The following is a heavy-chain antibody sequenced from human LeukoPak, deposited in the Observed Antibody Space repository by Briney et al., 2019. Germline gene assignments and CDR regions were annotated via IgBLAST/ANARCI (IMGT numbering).Heavy chain of an antibody. V-gene: IGHV4-34*01. D-gene: IGHD3-3*01. CDR2: INHSGST. Sequence: SETLSLTCAVYGGSFSGYYWSWIRQPPGKGLEWIGEINHSGSTNYNPSLKSRVTISVDTSKKQFSLKLSSVTAADTAVYYCARASPENDFFDYWGQGTLVTVSS. J-gene: IGHJ4*02. CDR1: GGSFSGYY. CDR3: ARASPENDFFDY.